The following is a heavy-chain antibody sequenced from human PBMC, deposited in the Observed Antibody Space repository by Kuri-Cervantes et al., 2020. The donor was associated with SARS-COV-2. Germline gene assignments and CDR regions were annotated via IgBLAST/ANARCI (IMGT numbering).Heavy chain of an antibody. CDR2: IYPRGHS. CDR1: GASIRSSSYF. D-gene: IGHD1-7*01. V-gene: IGHV4-39*01. CDR3: ASVLTGTTTAPDY. Sequence: SETLSLTFTVSGASIRSSSYFWAWIRQPPGKGLEWIGSIYPRGHSYYNPSLKSPVTISFDTPKNQFSLKLSSVTAADTAVYYCASVLTGTTTAPDYWGQGTLVTVSS. J-gene: IGHJ4*02.